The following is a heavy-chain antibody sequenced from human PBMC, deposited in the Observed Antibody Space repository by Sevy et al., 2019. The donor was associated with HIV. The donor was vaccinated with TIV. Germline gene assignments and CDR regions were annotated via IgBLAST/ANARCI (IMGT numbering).Heavy chain of an antibody. CDR2: MNPNSGNT. V-gene: IGHV1-8*03. D-gene: IGHD3-10*01. J-gene: IGHJ3*02. CDR1: GYTFTSYD. Sequence: ASVKVSCKASGYTFTSYDINWVRQATGQGLEWMGWMNPNSGNTGYAQKFQGRVTITRNTSISTAYMELSSLRSEDTAGYYCARIPRLLWFGEDAFDIWGQGTMVTVSS. CDR3: ARIPRLLWFGEDAFDI.